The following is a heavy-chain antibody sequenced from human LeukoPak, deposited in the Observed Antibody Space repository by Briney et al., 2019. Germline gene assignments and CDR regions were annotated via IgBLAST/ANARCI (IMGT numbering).Heavy chain of an antibody. CDR2: IYYSGST. D-gene: IGHD1-20*01. J-gene: IGHJ4*02. CDR3: ARNNWNDEPY. V-gene: IGHV4-39*07. Sequence: RSETLSLTCTVSGGSISSSSYYWGSIRQPPGKGLEWIGSIYYSGSTYYNPSLKSRVTISVDTSKNQFSLKLSSVTAADTAVYYCARNNWNDEPYWGQGTLVTVSS. CDR1: GGSISSSSYY.